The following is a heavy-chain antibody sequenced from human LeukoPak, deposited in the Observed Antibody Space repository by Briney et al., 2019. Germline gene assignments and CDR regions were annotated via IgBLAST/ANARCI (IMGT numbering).Heavy chain of an antibody. Sequence: SVKVSCKASGTTFSRSAISWVRQAPGQGLEWMGGVIPVLGTTNYAQKFQDRVSITTDESTSTAYMEVSSLRSVDTAVYYCARDDGSATLGFDSWGQGTLVTVSS. CDR2: VIPVLGTT. CDR1: GTTFSRSA. CDR3: ARDDGSATLGFDS. V-gene: IGHV1-69*05. J-gene: IGHJ4*02. D-gene: IGHD1-26*01.